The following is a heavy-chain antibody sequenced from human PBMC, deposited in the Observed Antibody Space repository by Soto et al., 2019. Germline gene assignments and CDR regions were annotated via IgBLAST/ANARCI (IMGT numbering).Heavy chain of an antibody. D-gene: IGHD3-16*01. CDR3: AHNIGGDYVYGFDF. J-gene: IGHJ3*01. CDR2: VYGDGDK. CDR1: GISLTTSGEG. Sequence: SGPTLVNPTQTLTLTCTFSGISLTTSGEGVGWVRQPPGKGLEWVALVYGDGDKRYLTSLKSRLTITKDTSKNQVVLTMTNMDPVDTGTYFCAHNIGGDYVYGFDFWGQGTKVTVSS. V-gene: IGHV2-5*02.